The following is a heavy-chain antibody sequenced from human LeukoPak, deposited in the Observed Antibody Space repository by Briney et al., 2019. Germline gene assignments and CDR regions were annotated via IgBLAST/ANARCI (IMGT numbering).Heavy chain of an antibody. CDR3: VKESGFMVAPNSAFDI. Sequence: GGALRLSCAASGFTFSSYALNWVRQAPGKGLEYVSAISPDGGTTYYADSVKGRFTISRDNSKNTLYLQMSSLRAEDTAVYYCVKESGFMVAPNSAFDIWGQGTMVTVSS. V-gene: IGHV3-64D*06. J-gene: IGHJ3*02. CDR2: ISPDGGTT. D-gene: IGHD4/OR15-4a*01. CDR1: GFTFSSYA.